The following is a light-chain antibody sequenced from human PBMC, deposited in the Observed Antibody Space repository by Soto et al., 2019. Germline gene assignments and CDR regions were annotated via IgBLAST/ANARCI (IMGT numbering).Light chain of an antibody. CDR3: QQYSSSGT. J-gene: IGKJ1*01. Sequence: EIVMTQSPATLSLYPGMRATVTCRASQGVSNNYLAWYQQKPGKAPRLLIYGASNGATGLPDRLSGSGSGTDFTLTISRLQPEYFAVYYCQQYSSSGTFGQGTKVDIK. CDR2: GAS. CDR1: QGVSNNY. V-gene: IGKV3-20*01.